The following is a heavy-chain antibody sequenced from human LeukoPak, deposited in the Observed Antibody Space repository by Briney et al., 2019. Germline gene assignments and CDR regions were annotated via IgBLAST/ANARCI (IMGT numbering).Heavy chain of an antibody. CDR3: TRHNRYSGVFDY. CDR1: GFTFSGPA. CDR2: IRSKANSYAT. Sequence: PGGSLRLSCAASGFTFSGPAMHWVRQASGRGLEWVGRIRSKANSYATAYAASVKGRFTISRDDSKNTAYLQMNSLKTEDTAVYYCTRHNRYSGVFDYWGQGTLVTVSS. V-gene: IGHV3-73*01. J-gene: IGHJ4*02. D-gene: IGHD3-10*01.